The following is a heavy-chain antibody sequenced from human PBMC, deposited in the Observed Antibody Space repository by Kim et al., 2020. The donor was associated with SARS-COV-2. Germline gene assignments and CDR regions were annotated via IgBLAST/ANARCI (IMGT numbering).Heavy chain of an antibody. D-gene: IGHD6-19*01. J-gene: IGHJ4*02. V-gene: IGHV3-74*01. Sequence: YADARKGRVTSSRDNAKKTLDLQRNSRRVEDTAVYYCARRAYSSGWWYFDYWGQGTLVTVSS. CDR3: ARRAYSSGWWYFDY.